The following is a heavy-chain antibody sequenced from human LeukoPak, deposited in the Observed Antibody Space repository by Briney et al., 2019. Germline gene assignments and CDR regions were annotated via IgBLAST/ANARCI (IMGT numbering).Heavy chain of an antibody. CDR2: IYYSGST. CDR1: VGPFSISY. Sequence: SETLSLTCTVSVGPFSISYWSGTRHPPGRGREGLGYIYYSGSTNYNPSLKSRVTISVDTSKNQFSLKLSSVTAADTAVYYCARRAGTMVRGPFDYWGQGTLVTVSS. CDR3: ARRAGTMVRGPFDY. D-gene: IGHD3-10*01. J-gene: IGHJ4*02. V-gene: IGHV4-59*08.